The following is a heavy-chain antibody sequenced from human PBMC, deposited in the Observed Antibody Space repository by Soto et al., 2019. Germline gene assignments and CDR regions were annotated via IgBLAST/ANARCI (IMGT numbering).Heavy chain of an antibody. CDR3: ARDGSPVHYYYGMDV. D-gene: IGHD2-15*01. CDR2: IWYDGSNK. J-gene: IGHJ6*02. Sequence: QVQLVESGGGVLQPGRSLRLSCAASGFTFSSYGMHWVRQAPGKGLEWGAVIWYDGSNKYYADSVKGRFTISRDNSKNTRYLQMNSLRAEDTAMYYCARDGSPVHYYYGMDVWGQGTTVTVSS. CDR1: GFTFSSYG. V-gene: IGHV3-33*01.